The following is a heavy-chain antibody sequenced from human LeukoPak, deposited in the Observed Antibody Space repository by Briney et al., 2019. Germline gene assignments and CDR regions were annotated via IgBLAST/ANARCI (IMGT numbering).Heavy chain of an antibody. CDR1: GYTSTGYY. CDR2: INPHSGGT. V-gene: IGHV1-2*02. CDR3: ARGLLTGRNWYFDL. D-gene: IGHD7-27*01. Sequence: ASVKVSCKASGYTSTGYYIHWMRQAPGQGLEWMGWINPHSGGTNYAQNFQGRVTMTGDTSISTVYMGLRTLRSDDTAVYYCARGLLTGRNWYFDLWGRGTLVTASS. J-gene: IGHJ2*01.